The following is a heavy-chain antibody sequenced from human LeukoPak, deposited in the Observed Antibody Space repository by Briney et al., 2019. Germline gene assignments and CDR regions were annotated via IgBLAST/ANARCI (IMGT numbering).Heavy chain of an antibody. Sequence: GGSLRLSCAASGFTSSDYYMSWIRQAPGKGLEWVSYTSSSGSTIYYADSVKGRFTISRDNAKNSLYLQMNSLRAEDTAVYYCARGLGYCSGGSCRHPFDYWGQGTLVTVSS. CDR3: ARGLGYCSGGSCRHPFDY. V-gene: IGHV3-11*04. D-gene: IGHD2-15*01. CDR1: GFTSSDYY. CDR2: TSSSGSTI. J-gene: IGHJ4*02.